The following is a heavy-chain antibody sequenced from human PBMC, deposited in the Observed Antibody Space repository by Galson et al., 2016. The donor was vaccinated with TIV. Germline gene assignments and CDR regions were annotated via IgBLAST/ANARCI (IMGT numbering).Heavy chain of an antibody. Sequence: TLSLTCAVYGGSFSNYYWNWIRQPPGKGLEWIGEINPGGTTSYNPSLKSRLTISVDTSMNQFSLGLNSVTAAATAVYYCARVVSAAVDWFDPWGPGTLVTVSS. CDR2: INPGGTT. J-gene: IGHJ5*02. V-gene: IGHV4-34*09. CDR1: GGSFSNYY. CDR3: ARVVSAAVDWFDP. D-gene: IGHD6-25*01.